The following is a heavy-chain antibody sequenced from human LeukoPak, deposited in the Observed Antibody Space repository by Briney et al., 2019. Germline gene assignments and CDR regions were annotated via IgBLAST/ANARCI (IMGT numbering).Heavy chain of an antibody. J-gene: IGHJ6*02. CDR1: GDSVSSNSAA. CDR3: ARDKPTVGATTYYYYGMDV. V-gene: IGHV6-1*01. CDR2: TYYRSKWYN. D-gene: IGHD1-26*01. Sequence: SQTLSLTCAISGDSVSSNSAARNWIRQSPSRGLEWLGRTYYRSKWYNDYAVSVKSRITINPDTSKNQFSLQLNSVTPEDTAVYYCARDKPTVGATTYYYYGMDVWGQGTTVTVSS.